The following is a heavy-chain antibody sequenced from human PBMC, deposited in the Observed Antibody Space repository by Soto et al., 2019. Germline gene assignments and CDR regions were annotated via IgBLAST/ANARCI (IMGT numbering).Heavy chain of an antibody. J-gene: IGHJ6*02. CDR3: ASPRPQLSSGMDV. CDR1: GFTFSSYG. Sequence: GGSLRLSCAASGFTFSSYGMHWVRQAPGKGLEWVAVISYDGSNKYYADSVKGRFTISRDNSKNTLYLQMNSLRAEDTAVYYCASPRPQLSSGMDVWGPGXTVTVSS. V-gene: IGHV3-30*03. D-gene: IGHD1-1*01. CDR2: ISYDGSNK.